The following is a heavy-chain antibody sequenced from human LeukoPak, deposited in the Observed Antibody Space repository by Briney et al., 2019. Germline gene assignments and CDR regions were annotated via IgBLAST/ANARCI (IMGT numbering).Heavy chain of an antibody. CDR3: AKDHGGSYYYYYGMDV. Sequence: PRGSLRLSCAASGFTFISYAMSWVRQAPGKGLEWVSAISGSGGSTYYADSVKGRFTISRDNSKNTLYLQMNSLRAEDTAVYYCAKDHGGSYYYYYGMDVWGQGTTVTVSS. J-gene: IGHJ6*02. CDR2: ISGSGGST. CDR1: GFTFISYA. D-gene: IGHD1-26*01. V-gene: IGHV3-23*01.